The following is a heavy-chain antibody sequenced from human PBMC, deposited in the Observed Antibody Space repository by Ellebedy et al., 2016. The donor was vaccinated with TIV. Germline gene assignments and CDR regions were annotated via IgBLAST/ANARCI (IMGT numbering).Heavy chain of an antibody. Sequence: ASVKVSCKASGGTFSSYAISWVRQAPGQGLEWMGWISAYNGNTNYAQKLQGKVTMTTDTSTSTAYMELRSLRSDDTAVYYCARVAIVGAPYYFDYWGQGTLVTVSS. J-gene: IGHJ4*02. CDR2: ISAYNGNT. D-gene: IGHD1-26*01. CDR1: GGTFSSYA. CDR3: ARVAIVGAPYYFDY. V-gene: IGHV1-18*01.